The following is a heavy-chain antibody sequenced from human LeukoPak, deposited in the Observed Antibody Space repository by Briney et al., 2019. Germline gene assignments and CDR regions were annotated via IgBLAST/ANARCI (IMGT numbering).Heavy chain of an antibody. CDR1: GGTFSSYA. CDR3: ARTIEGGDAFDI. CDR2: IIPIFGTA. V-gene: IGHV1-69*05. J-gene: IGHJ3*02. Sequence: PRASVKVSCKASGGTFSSYAISWVRQAPGQGLEWMGRIIPIFGTANYAQKFQGRVTITTDESTSTDYMELSSLRSEDTAVYYWARTIEGGDAFDIWGQGTMVTVSS. D-gene: IGHD1-26*01.